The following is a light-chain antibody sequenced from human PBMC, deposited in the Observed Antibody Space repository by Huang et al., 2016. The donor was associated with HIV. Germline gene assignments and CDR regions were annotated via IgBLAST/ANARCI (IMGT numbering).Light chain of an antibody. CDR2: DAS. V-gene: IGKV1D-13*01. CDR1: QDITDA. CDR3: QQFKNYPLT. J-gene: IGKJ4*01. Sequence: AIQLTQSPSFLSASVGDRVTITCRASQDITDALAWYQQKPGQPPKVLIYDASSLESGVTSRFSGSGSGADFTLTISSLQPEDFATYYCQQFKNYPLTFGGGTKVEVK.